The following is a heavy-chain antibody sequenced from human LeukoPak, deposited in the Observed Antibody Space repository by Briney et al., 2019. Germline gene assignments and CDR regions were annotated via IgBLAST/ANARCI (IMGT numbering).Heavy chain of an antibody. CDR3: ARPPTVQYSSSSLGWYFDL. V-gene: IGHV4-34*01. D-gene: IGHD6-6*01. CDR1: GGSFSGYY. J-gene: IGHJ2*01. CDR2: INHSGST. Sequence: SETLSLTCAVYGGSFSGYYWSWIRQPPGKGLEWIGEINHSGSTNYNPSLKSRVTISVDTSKNQFSLKLSSVTAADTAVYYCARPPTVQYSSSSLGWYFDLWGRGTAVTVSS.